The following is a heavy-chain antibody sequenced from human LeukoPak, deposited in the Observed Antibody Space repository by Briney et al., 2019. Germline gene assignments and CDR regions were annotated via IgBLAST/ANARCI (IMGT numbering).Heavy chain of an antibody. J-gene: IGHJ1*01. CDR3: ARRYSSGWYTNAEYFQH. V-gene: IGHV5-10-1*01. Sequence: GESLKISCKGSGYSFTIYWISWVRQMPGKGLEWMGRIDPSDSFTNYSPSFQGHVTISVDKSTSTAYLQWSSLKASDTAMYYCARRYSSGWYTNAEYFQHWGQGTLVTVSS. CDR2: IDPSDSFT. CDR1: GYSFTIYW. D-gene: IGHD6-19*01.